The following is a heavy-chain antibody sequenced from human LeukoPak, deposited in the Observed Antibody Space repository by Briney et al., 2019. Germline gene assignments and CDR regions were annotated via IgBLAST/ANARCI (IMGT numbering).Heavy chain of an antibody. CDR3: ARENFPPRSPYYYYGMHV. Sequence: GRSLRLSCAASGFTFSSYGMHWVRQAPGKGLEWVAVIWYDGSNKYYADSVKGRFTISRDNSKNTLYLQMNGLRAEDTAVYYCARENFPPRSPYYYYGMHVWGQGTTVTVSS. J-gene: IGHJ6*02. CDR2: IWYDGSNK. CDR1: GFTFSSYG. V-gene: IGHV3-33*01.